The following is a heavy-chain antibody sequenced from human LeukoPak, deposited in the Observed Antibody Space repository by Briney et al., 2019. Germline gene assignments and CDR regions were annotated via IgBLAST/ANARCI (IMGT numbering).Heavy chain of an antibody. J-gene: IGHJ3*02. CDR2: ISSSSYI. CDR3: ARDTAMVTNAFDI. D-gene: IGHD5-18*01. V-gene: IGHV3-21*01. Sequence: PGGSLRLSCAASGFTFSSYSMNWVRQAPGKGLEWVSSISSSSYIYYADSVKGRFTISRDNAKNSLYLQMNSLRAEDTAVYYCARDTAMVTNAFDIWGQGTMVTVSP. CDR1: GFTFSSYS.